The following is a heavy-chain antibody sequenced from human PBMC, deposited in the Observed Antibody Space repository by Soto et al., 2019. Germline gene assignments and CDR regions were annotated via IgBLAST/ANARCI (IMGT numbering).Heavy chain of an antibody. Sequence: EVQLLESGGGLVQPGGSLRLSCAASGFTFSSYAMSWVRQAPGKGLEWVSAISGSGGSTYYADSVKGRFTISRDNSKNTLYLQMNSLRAEDTAVYYCARWYSVAGKAFDYWGQGTLVTVSS. CDR3: ARWYSVAGKAFDY. J-gene: IGHJ4*02. CDR2: ISGSGGST. V-gene: IGHV3-23*01. D-gene: IGHD6-19*01. CDR1: GFTFSSYA.